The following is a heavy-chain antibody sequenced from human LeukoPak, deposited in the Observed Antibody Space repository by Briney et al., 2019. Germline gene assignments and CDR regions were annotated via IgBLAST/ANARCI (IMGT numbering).Heavy chain of an antibody. CDR2: IYTSGST. J-gene: IGHJ3*02. Sequence: SETLSLTCTVSGGSISSYYWSWIRQPAGKGLEWIGRIYTSGSTNYNPSLKSRVTMSVDTSKNQFSLKLSSVTAADTAVYYCARDGGGSGSYYNDAFDIWGQGTMVTVSS. D-gene: IGHD3-10*01. V-gene: IGHV4-4*07. CDR1: GGSISSYY. CDR3: ARDGGGSGSYYNDAFDI.